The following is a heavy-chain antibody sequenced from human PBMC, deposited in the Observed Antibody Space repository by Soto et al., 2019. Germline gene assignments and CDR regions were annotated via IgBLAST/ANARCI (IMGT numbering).Heavy chain of an antibody. J-gene: IGHJ6*02. CDR3: ARVPLFVYGMDV. CDR2: IYSDGNT. Sequence: GGSLRLSCAASGFSVSSNYMTWVRQAPGKWLEWVSVIYSDGNTDYADFVKGRFFISSDSSKNTLHLQMNSLRADDTAVYYCARVPLFVYGMDVWVQVXTVTVYS. CDR1: GFSVSSNY. V-gene: IGHV3-53*01. D-gene: IGHD2-21*01.